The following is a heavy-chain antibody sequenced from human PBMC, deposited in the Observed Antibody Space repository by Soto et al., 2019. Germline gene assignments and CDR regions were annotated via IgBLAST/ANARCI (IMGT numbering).Heavy chain of an antibody. CDR2: VNSDGTTT. CDR3: ATVSPYYYGMDV. D-gene: IGHD3-10*01. V-gene: IGHV3-74*01. CDR1: GFSLTSFW. Sequence: EVQLVESGGGLVQPGGALRLSCVASGFSLTSFWMNWVRQGPGQGLQWVSRVNSDGTTTIYADSVKGRFTISRDNAKNMVYLEMKSLRADDTGVYYCATVSPYYYGMDVWGQGTTVTVS. J-gene: IGHJ6*02.